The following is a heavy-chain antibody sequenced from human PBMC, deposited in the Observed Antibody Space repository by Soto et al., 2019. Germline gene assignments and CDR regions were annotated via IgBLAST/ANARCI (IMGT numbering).Heavy chain of an antibody. Sequence: GGSLRLSCAASGFTFSSYAMGWVRQAPGKGLEWVSAISGSGGSTYYADSVKGRFTISRDNSKNTLYLQMNSLRAEDTAVYYCAKDPRQLVVGWFDPWGQGTLVTVSS. CDR3: AKDPRQLVVGWFDP. V-gene: IGHV3-23*01. CDR2: ISGSGGST. J-gene: IGHJ5*02. CDR1: GFTFSSYA. D-gene: IGHD6-6*01.